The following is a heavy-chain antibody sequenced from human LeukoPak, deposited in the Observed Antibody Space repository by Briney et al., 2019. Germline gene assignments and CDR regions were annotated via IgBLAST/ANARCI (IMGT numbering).Heavy chain of an antibody. Sequence: GGSLRLSCAASGFTFSSFRMHWVRHAPGKGLVWVSRTNSDGITTTYADSVKGRFTISRDNAKNTLYLQMNSLTAEDTAVYYCARTHYGGAYGDYWGQGTLVTVSS. J-gene: IGHJ4*02. D-gene: IGHD4/OR15-4a*01. CDR3: ARTHYGGAYGDY. V-gene: IGHV3-74*01. CDR1: GFTFSSFR. CDR2: TNSDGITT.